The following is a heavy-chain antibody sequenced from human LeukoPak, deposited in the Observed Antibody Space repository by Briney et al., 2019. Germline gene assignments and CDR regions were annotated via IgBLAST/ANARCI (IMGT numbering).Heavy chain of an antibody. CDR1: GFTFSNYW. D-gene: IGHD2-15*01. V-gene: IGHV3-74*01. J-gene: IGHJ4*02. Sequence: QAGGSLRLSCAASGFTFSNYWMHWVRQAPGKGLVWVSRIYSDGSGTSYADSVKGRFTISRDNSKNTLYLQMNSLRAEDTAVYYCARGPDSGYDFVGYCSGGSCPYFDYWGQGTLVTVSS. CDR2: IYSDGSGT. CDR3: ARGPDSGYDFVGYCSGGSCPYFDY.